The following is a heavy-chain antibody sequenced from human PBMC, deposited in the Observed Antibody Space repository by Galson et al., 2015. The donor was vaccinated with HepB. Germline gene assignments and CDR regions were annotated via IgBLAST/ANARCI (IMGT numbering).Heavy chain of an antibody. CDR3: ARGGVAAAGRPGLAP. CDR1: GFTFSDYY. J-gene: IGHJ5*02. CDR2: ISSSSSYT. Sequence: SLRLSCAASGFTFSDYYMSWIRQAPGKGLEWVSYISSSSSYTNYADSVKGRFTISRDNAKNSLYLQMNSLRAEDTAVYYCARGGVAAAGRPGLAPWGQGTLVTVSS. V-gene: IGHV3-11*06. D-gene: IGHD6-13*01.